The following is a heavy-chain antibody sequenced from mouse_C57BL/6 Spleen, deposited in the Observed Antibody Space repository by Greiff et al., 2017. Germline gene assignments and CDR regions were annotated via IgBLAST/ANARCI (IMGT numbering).Heavy chain of an antibody. Sequence: QVQLQQPGAELVKPGASVKLSCKASGYTFTSYWMHWVKQRPGQGLEWIGMIHPNSGSTNYNEKFKSKATLTVDKSSSTAYMQLSSLTSEDSAVYYCARETTVVAPFAYWGQGTLVTVSA. CDR3: ARETTVVAPFAY. CDR2: IHPNSGST. D-gene: IGHD1-1*01. V-gene: IGHV1-64*01. J-gene: IGHJ3*01. CDR1: GYTFTSYW.